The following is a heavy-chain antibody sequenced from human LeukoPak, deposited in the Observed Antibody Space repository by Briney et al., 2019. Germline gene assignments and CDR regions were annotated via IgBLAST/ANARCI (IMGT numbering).Heavy chain of an antibody. CDR3: AKVVVAGTHYFDY. D-gene: IGHD6-19*01. V-gene: IGHV3-30*18. CDR2: ISTDGSQK. CDR1: GFTFSRYD. J-gene: IGHJ4*02. Sequence: GGSLRLSCAASGFTFSRYDMHWVRQAPGKGLEWVAVISTDGSQKFYADSVKGRFTVSRDNSKNTLYLQMSSLTAEDTAVYYCAKVVVAGTHYFDYWGQGTLVTVSP.